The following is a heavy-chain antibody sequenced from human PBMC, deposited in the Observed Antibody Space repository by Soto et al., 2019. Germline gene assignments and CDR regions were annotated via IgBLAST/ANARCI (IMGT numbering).Heavy chain of an antibody. CDR1: GFTFTNYW. CDR2: IDGVGAGT. CDR3: TTVVDY. Sequence: EVQLVQSGGGSVQPGGSLRLSCAASGFTFTNYWMHWVRQVPGKGLVWVSRIDGVGAGTSYSDSVRGRFTISRDNAENMWYLQMNSLRAEVTAVDYSTTVVDYWGQGTRVTVSS. V-gene: IGHV3-74*01. J-gene: IGHJ4*02.